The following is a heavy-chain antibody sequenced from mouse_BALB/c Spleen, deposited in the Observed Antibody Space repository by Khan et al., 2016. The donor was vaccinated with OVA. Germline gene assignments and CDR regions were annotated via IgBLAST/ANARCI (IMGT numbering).Heavy chain of an antibody. Sequence: QVQLKESGPELVRPGVSVKISCKGSGYTFTDYAMHWVKQSHAKSLEWIGVISTYSGNTNYNQKFKGKATMTVDKSSSTAYMELARLTSEDSAICDCGRPGLRQGAWFAYWGQGTLVTVSA. CDR3: GRPGLRQGAWFAY. J-gene: IGHJ3*01. V-gene: IGHV1S137*01. CDR2: ISTYSGNT. CDR1: GYTFTDYA. D-gene: IGHD2-2*01.